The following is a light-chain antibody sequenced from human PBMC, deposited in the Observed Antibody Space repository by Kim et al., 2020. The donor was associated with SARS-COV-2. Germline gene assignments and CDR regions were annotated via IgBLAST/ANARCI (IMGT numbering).Light chain of an antibody. CDR3: QQSYSTPWT. Sequence: ASVGDRVTITCRASQSISSYLHWYQQKPGKAPKLLIYAASSLQSGVPSRFSGSGSGTDFTLTISSLQPEDCATYYCQQSYSTPWTFGQGTKVDIK. J-gene: IGKJ1*01. V-gene: IGKV1-39*01. CDR1: QSISSY. CDR2: AAS.